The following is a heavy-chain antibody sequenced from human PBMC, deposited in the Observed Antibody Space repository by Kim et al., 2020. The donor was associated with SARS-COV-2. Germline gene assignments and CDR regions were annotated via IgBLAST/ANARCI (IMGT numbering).Heavy chain of an antibody. V-gene: IGHV3-7*01. D-gene: IGHD2-15*01. Sequence: GGSLRLSCAASGFSLKTDWISWVRQYPGKGLEWVANIKHDGIEKYYVDSVRGRFTISRDNAKNSVYLQMNSLRVEDTAVYFCARVATAYDKGYCSGGNCYNFAFTLWGQGRIVTVSS. CDR2: IKHDGIEK. CDR1: GFSLKTDW. CDR3: ARVATAYDKGYCSGGNCYNFAFTL. J-gene: IGHJ3*01.